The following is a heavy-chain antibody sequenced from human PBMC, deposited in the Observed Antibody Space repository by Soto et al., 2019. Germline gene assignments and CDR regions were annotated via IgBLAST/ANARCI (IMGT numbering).Heavy chain of an antibody. V-gene: IGHV3-30*18. CDR3: AKERPSVSRPYYFGMDV. Sequence: QAQLVESGGGVVQPGRSLRLSCAASGFTFSSYGMHWVRQAPGKGLEWVAVIPYDGSNKYYADSVKGRFTISRDNSKKPLYLQVNSLRAEDTAVYYCAKERPSVSRPYYFGMDVWGQGTTVTVSS. CDR2: IPYDGSNK. CDR1: GFTFSSYG. D-gene: IGHD1-26*01. J-gene: IGHJ6*02.